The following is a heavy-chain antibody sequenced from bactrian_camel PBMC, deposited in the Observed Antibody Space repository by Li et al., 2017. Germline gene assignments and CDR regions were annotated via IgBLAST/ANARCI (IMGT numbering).Heavy chain of an antibody. J-gene: IGHJ6*01. D-gene: IGHD1*01. CDR3: TARYEFGLGACSRVGGLGF. V-gene: IGHV3S26*01. Sequence: VQLVESGGGSVQAGGSLRLSCAASGFTMSTYCMKWFRQAPGKEREGVAEIRASGAISYTDSVKGRFVISKDNRKNILYLQMNSLTPGDTAMYYCTARYEFGLGACSRVGGLGFWGQGTQVTVS. CDR1: GFTMSTYC. CDR2: IRASGAI.